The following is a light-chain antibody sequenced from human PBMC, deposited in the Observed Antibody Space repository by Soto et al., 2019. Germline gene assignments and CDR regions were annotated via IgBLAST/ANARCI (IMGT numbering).Light chain of an antibody. V-gene: IGKV3D-15*01. CDR1: RTIAGN. CDR2: LTS. Sequence: EVVMTQSPDTLSASPGERATLSCRASRTIAGNVAWYQQKPGQAPRLLIFLTSTRAIGVPDRFSGGGSGTEFTLTISSLQSEDFAVYYCQQYDDWPPITFGQGTRLEVK. CDR3: QQYDDWPPIT. J-gene: IGKJ5*01.